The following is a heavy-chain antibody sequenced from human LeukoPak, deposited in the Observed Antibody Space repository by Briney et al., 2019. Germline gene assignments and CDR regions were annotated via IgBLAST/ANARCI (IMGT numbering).Heavy chain of an antibody. CDR1: GGSISSYY. D-gene: IGHD2-2*01. V-gene: IGHV4-59*08. CDR3: ARLVRQYQLDY. J-gene: IGHJ4*02. Sequence: PSETLSLTCTVSGGSISSYYWSWIRQPPGKGLEWIGYIYYSGSTNYNPSLKSRVTISVDTSKNQFSLKLSSVTAADTAVYYCARLVRQYQLDYWGQGTLVTVSS. CDR2: IYYSGST.